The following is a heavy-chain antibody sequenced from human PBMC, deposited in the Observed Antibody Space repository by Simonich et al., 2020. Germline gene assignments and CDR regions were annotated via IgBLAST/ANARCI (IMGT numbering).Heavy chain of an antibody. CDR1: GFTFSSYW. CDR3: ARDREVYGSGSYYNY. J-gene: IGHJ4*02. D-gene: IGHD3-10*01. Sequence: EVQLVESGGGLVQPGGSLRLSCAASGFTFSSYWMSGVRQAPGKGREWVAKIKQDEREKYYMDSVKGRFTISRDNAKNSLYLQMNSLRAEDTAVYYCARDREVYGSGSYYNYWGQGTLVTVSS. CDR2: IKQDEREK. V-gene: IGHV3-7*01.